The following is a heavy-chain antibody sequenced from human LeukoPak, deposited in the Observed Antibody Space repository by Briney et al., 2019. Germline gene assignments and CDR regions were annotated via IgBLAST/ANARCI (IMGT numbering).Heavy chain of an antibody. Sequence: SETLSLTCAVYGGSFSGYYWSWIRQPPGKGLEWIGEINRSGSTNYNPSLKSRVTISVDTSKNQFSLKLSSVTAADTAVYYCARGIPATTVLYYFDYWGQGTLVTVSS. CDR3: ARGIPATTVLYYFDY. CDR1: GGSFSGYY. J-gene: IGHJ4*02. D-gene: IGHD4-17*01. V-gene: IGHV4-34*01. CDR2: INRSGST.